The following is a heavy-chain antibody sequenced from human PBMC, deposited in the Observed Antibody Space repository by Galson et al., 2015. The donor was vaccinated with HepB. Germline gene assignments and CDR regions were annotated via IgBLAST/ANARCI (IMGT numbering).Heavy chain of an antibody. D-gene: IGHD1-26*01. V-gene: IGHV3-23*01. CDR1: GFIFNNYA. CDR2: IGGST. Sequence: SLRLSCAASGFIFNNYAMTWVRQAPGKGLEWVSGIGGSTYYADSVKGRFTISRDNFRNTLYLQMNSLRAEDTAVYYCAKAYSGSYWGNNWFESWGQGTLVTVSS. CDR3: AKAYSGSYWGNNWFES. J-gene: IGHJ5*01.